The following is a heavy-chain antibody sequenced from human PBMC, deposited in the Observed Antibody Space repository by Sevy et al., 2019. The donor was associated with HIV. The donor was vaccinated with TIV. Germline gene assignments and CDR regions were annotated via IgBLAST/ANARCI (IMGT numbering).Heavy chain of an antibody. J-gene: IGHJ6*02. V-gene: IGHV3-23*01. CDR3: AKTINSGGGVVPAANYYYYGLDV. D-gene: IGHD2-2*01. CDR2: INGKGRST. CDR1: GFTFSGYA. Sequence: GESLKISCAASGFTFSGYAMNWVRQAPGKGLEWVSAINGKGRSTHYADSVEGRFTISRDNSKNTLYLQMNSLRAEETAVYYCAKTINSGGGVVPAANYYYYGLDVWGQGTTVTVSS.